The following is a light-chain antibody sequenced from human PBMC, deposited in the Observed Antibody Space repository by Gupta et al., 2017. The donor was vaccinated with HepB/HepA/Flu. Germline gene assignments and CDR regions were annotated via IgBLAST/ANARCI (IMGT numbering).Light chain of an antibody. V-gene: IGKV1-5*03. CDR3: QQDDSFPIT. Sequence: DIQMSQSPSTLSASVGDRVTITCRASQAIGDWLAWYQQKPGKDPKLLIYKASTLQGGVPWRFSGSGSGTEFTLTISSLQPDDFATYYCQQDDSFPITFGRGTKVEIK. J-gene: IGKJ4*01. CDR2: KAS. CDR1: QAIGDW.